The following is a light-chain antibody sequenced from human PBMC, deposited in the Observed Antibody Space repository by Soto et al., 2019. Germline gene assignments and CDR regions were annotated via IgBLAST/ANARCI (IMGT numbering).Light chain of an antibody. CDR1: SSNIGGNT. J-gene: IGLJ1*01. V-gene: IGLV1-44*01. Sequence: QSVLTQPPSASGTPGQRVTISCSGSSSNIGGNTVTWYQQLPGAAPKLLIYSNNQRPSGVPDRFSGSKSGTSASLAISGLQSEDEADYYCAAWDDGLNGSYVFGTGTKVTVL. CDR2: SNN. CDR3: AAWDDGLNGSYV.